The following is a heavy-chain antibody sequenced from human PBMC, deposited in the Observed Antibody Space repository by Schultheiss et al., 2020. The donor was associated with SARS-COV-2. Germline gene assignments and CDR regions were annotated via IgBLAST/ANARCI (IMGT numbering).Heavy chain of an antibody. V-gene: IGHV4-59*12. CDR2: IYYSGST. CDR1: GGSISSYY. CDR3: ARQEAFDI. J-gene: IGHJ3*02. Sequence: GSLRLSCTVSGGSISSYYWSWIRQPPGKGLEWIGYIYYSGSTYYNPSLKSRVTISVDTSKNQFSLKLSSVTAADTAVYYCARQEAFDIWGQGTMVTVSS.